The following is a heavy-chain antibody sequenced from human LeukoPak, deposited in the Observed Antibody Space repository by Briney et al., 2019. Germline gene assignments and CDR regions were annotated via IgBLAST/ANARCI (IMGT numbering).Heavy chain of an antibody. D-gene: IGHD3-22*01. CDR1: GFTFSSYS. CDR2: ISSSSSYI. J-gene: IGHJ4*02. CDR3: AREELGHYDSIDY. Sequence: GGSLRLSCAASGFTFSSYSMNWVRQAPGKGLEWVSSISSSSSYIYYADSVKGRFTISGDNAKNSLYLQMNSLRAEDTAVYYCAREELGHYDSIDYWGQGTLVSVSS. V-gene: IGHV3-21*01.